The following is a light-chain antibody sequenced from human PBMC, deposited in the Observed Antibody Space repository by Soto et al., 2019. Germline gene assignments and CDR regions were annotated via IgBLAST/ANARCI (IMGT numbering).Light chain of an antibody. V-gene: IGKV3-20*01. Sequence: IVLTQSPGTLSLSPGERATLSCRASQSISSSYLAWYQQKPGQAPRLLIYGASNRATAIPDRFSGSGSGTDFTLTISRLEPEDFAVYYCQQYDKWFSITFGQGTRLEIK. J-gene: IGKJ5*01. CDR2: GAS. CDR3: QQYDKWFSIT. CDR1: QSISSSY.